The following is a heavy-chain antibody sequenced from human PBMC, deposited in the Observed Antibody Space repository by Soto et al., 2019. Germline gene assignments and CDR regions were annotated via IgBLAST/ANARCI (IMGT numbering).Heavy chain of an antibody. D-gene: IGHD2-15*01. J-gene: IGHJ6*02. CDR2: IVVGSGNT. CDR1: GFTFTSSA. CDR3: AAADTGGVGFCSGGSCYPDSYYYHGMDV. Sequence: ASVKVSCKASGFTFTSSAVQWVRQARGQRLEWIGWIVVGSGNTNYAQKFQERVTISRDMSTSTAYMELSSLRSEDTAVYYCAAADTGGVGFCSGGSCYPDSYYYHGMDVWGQGTTVTVSS. V-gene: IGHV1-58*01.